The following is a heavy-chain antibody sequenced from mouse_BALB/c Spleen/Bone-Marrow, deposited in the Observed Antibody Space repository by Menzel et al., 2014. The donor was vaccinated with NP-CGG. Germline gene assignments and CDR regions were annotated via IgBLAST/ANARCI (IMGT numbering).Heavy chain of an antibody. J-gene: IGHJ4*01. Sequence: LVTTGASVKISCKASDYSFTDYYMHWVKQTHGTSLEWIGYISCSNGATSYNQKFKGKATFTVDTSSSTADVQFSSLTSEVSAVYYCARCEGSYYYGSSYALDYWSQGTAGTVSS. D-gene: IGHD1-1*01. V-gene: IGHV1S34*01. CDR2: ISCSNGAT. CDR3: ARCEGSYYYGSSYALDY. CDR1: DYSFTDYY.